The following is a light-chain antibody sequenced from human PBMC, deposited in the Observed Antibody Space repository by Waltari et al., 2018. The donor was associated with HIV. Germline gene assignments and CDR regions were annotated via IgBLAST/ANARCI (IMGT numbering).Light chain of an antibody. CDR3: QQYGSLPT. CDR1: QTVSSSY. CDR2: GAS. V-gene: IGKV3-20*01. J-gene: IGKJ2*01. Sequence: EIVLTQSPGTQSLSPGERATLSCRASQTVSSSYLAWYQQKPGLAPRLLIYGASSRATGIPDRFSGSGSGTDFTLTISRLEPEDFAVYYCQQYGSLPTFGQGTKLEIK.